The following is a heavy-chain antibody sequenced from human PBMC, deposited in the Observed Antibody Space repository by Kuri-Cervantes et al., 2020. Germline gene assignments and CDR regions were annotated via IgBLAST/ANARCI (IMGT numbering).Heavy chain of an antibody. J-gene: IGHJ4*02. V-gene: IGHV3-23*01. CDR2: ISGSGGST. D-gene: IGHD3-22*01. CDR3: AKDQHYDSSMSIDY. CDR1: GFTFSSYA. Sequence: GGSLRLSCAASGFTFSSYAMSWVRQAPGKGLEWVSAISGSGGSTYYADSVKGRFTISRDNSKNTLYLQMNSLRAEDTAVYYCAKDQHYDSSMSIDYWGQGTLVTVSS.